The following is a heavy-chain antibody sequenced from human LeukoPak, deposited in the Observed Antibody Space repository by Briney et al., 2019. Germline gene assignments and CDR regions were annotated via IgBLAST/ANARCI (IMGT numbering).Heavy chain of an antibody. CDR1: GFIVSNNY. CDR2: IYAGGST. Sequence: GGSLRLSCAASGFIVSNNYVSWVRQAPGKGLEWVSSIYAGGSTYYADSVKGRFTIPRDNSKNTVFLQMNSLRAEDTAIYYCARGRQITGTYYPYDYWGQGTLVTVSS. V-gene: IGHV3-66*01. D-gene: IGHD1-26*01. CDR3: ARGRQITGTYYPYDY. J-gene: IGHJ4*02.